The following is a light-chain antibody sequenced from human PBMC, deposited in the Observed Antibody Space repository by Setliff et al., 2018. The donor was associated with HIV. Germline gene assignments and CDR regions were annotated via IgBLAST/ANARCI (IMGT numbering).Light chain of an antibody. CDR3: ASWDVGLNAFYV. J-gene: IGLJ1*01. V-gene: IGLV1-44*01. CDR1: TSNIGGNF. Sequence: QSVLTQPPSASGTPGQRFTISCSGSTSNIGGNFVYWYQQLPGTAPKLLIYNNDQRPSGVPDRFSGSKSGTSASLAISGLQSEDEAEYYCASWDVGLNAFYVFGTGTKVTVL. CDR2: NND.